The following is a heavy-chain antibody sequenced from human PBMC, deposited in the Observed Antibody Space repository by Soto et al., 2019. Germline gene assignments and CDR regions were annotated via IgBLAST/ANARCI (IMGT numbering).Heavy chain of an antibody. CDR3: ARVSSGPGSFCCLDP. D-gene: IGHD3-10*01. V-gene: IGHV3-48*03. CDR1: GFTFRNYE. Sequence: EVQLVESGGGLVQPGGSLRLSCAASGFTFRNYEMNWVRQAAGKGLEWVSYINNGGSSTQYADFAKGRFTSSRDNTKNSLYLQMSSLRAEDTAVYLCARVSSGPGSFCCLDPWGQGTLVTVSS. J-gene: IGHJ5*02. CDR2: INNGGSST.